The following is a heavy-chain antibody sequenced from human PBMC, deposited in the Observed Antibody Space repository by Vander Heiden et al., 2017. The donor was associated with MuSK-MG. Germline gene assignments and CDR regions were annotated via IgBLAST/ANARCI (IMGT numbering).Heavy chain of an antibody. Sequence: QAQLVASGGGVVQPERSLRLSCAASGFAFSTFAMHWVRQAPGKGLEWVAVISYEGNTKYYAASVKGRFTISRDNSKNTLYLQMNSLRAEDTAVYYCARRGGGYDFDYWGQGTLVTVSS. D-gene: IGHD5-12*01. J-gene: IGHJ4*02. V-gene: IGHV3-30-3*01. CDR3: ARRGGGYDFDY. CDR1: GFAFSTFA. CDR2: ISYEGNTK.